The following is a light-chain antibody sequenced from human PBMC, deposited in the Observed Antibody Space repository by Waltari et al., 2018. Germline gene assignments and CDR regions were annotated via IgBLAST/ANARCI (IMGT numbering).Light chain of an antibody. CDR2: YAS. Sequence: SCRASQSVGRTVSWYQQGPGQAPRLLIYYASTRATGIPDRFSGSGSGTDFSLTISRLEPEDFAVYYCQKYGTRPATFGQGTKVEVK. CDR3: QKYGTRPAT. V-gene: IGKV3-20*01. J-gene: IGKJ1*01. CDR1: QSVGRTV.